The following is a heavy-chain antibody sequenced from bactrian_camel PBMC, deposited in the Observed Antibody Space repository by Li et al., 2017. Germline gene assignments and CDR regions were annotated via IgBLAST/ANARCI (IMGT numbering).Heavy chain of an antibody. CDR3: ATGANSGMSVFAY. D-gene: IGHD8*01. V-gene: IGHV3S1*01. Sequence: QLVESGGGLVQPGGSLTLSCAASGFTFSSYWMYWVCQAPGKGLEWVSAINSGDGTTYSADSVKGRFTISKDNAKDNAKNTIYLQMNSLKSEDTALYYCATGANSGMSVFAYWGQGTQVTVS. CDR2: INSGDGTT. J-gene: IGHJ6*01. CDR1: GFTFSSYW.